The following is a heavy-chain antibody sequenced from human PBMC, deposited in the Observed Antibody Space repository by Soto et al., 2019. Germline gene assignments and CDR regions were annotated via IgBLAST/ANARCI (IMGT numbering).Heavy chain of an antibody. CDR2: IYYSGST. J-gene: IGHJ3*02. D-gene: IGHD3-16*02. Sequence: SETLSLTCAVSSGSISSSNWWSWVRQPPGKGLEWIGEIYYSGSTYYNPSLKSRVTISVDTSKNQFSLKLSSVTAADTAVYYCARDQYDYIWGSYRYTGDAFDIWGQGTMVTVSS. CDR1: SGSISSSNW. V-gene: IGHV4-4*02. CDR3: ARDQYDYIWGSYRYTGDAFDI.